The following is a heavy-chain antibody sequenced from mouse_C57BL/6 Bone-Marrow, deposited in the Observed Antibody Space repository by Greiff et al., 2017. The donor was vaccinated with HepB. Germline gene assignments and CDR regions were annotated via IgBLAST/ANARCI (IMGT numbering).Heavy chain of an antibody. D-gene: IGHD2-3*01. CDR3: TRVVYDGYYNYFDY. CDR2: ISSGGDYI. V-gene: IGHV5-9-1*02. CDR1: GFTFSSYA. J-gene: IGHJ2*01. Sequence: EVKLVESGEGLVKPGGSLKLSCAASGFTFSSYAMSWVRQTPEKRLEWVAYISSGGDYIYYADTVKGRFTISRDNARYTLYLQMSSLKSEDTAMYYCTRVVYDGYYNYFDYWGQGTTLTVSS.